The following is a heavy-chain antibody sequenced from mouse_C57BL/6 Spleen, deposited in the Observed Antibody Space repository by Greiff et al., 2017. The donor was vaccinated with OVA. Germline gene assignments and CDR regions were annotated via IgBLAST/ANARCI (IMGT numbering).Heavy chain of an antibody. CDR3: ARRDWAMDY. CDR1: GYSFTGYY. CDR2: INPSTGGT. V-gene: IGHV1-42*01. Sequence: EVKLMESGPELVKPGASVKISCKASGYSFTGYYMNWVKQSPEKSLEWIGEINPSTGGTTYNQKFKAKATLTVDKSSSTAYMQLKSLTSEDSAVYYCARRDWAMDYWGQGTSVTVSS. D-gene: IGHD3-3*01. J-gene: IGHJ4*01.